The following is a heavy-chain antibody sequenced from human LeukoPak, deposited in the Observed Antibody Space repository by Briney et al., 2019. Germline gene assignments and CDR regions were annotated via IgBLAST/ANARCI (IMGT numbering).Heavy chain of an antibody. CDR1: GGSFSGYY. CDR2: INLSVRT. V-gene: IGHV4-34*01. D-gene: IGHD6-19*01. J-gene: IGHJ4*02. CDR3: ARVGYARGYSSGWYEGDY. Sequence: SETLSLTCSVYGGSFSGYYCSWVRQPPGKGLEWIGEINLSVRTHSNPSLKTRVTISVDTSKTQSTLKLSSVPATDTAGYYWARVGYARGYSSGWYEGDYWGQGTLVTVSS.